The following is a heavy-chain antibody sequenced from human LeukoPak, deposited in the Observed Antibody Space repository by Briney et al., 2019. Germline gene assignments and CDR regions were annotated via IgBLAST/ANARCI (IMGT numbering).Heavy chain of an antibody. J-gene: IGHJ4*02. D-gene: IGHD5-18*01. CDR2: IFYGGNT. CDR3: ARVPGFRRYSYGYYYFDY. Sequence: SETLSLTCTVSGGSISRSTYSWGWIRQPPGKGLEWIGIIFYGGNTYYNPSLKSRVTISVDTSKNQFSLKLSSVTAADTAVYYCARVPGFRRYSYGYYYFDYWGQGTLVTVSS. CDR1: GGSISRSTYS. V-gene: IGHV4-39*07.